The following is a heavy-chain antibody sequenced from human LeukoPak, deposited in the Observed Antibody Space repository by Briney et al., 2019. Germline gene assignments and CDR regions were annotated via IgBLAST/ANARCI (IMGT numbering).Heavy chain of an antibody. V-gene: IGHV4-34*01. CDR1: GGSFSGYY. D-gene: IGHD1-26*01. Sequence: PSETLSLTCAVYGGSFSGYYWSWIRQPPGKGLEWIGEINHSGSTNYNPSLKSRVTISVDTSKNQFSLKLSSVTAADTAVYYCARGYSGSSPYYFDYWAREPWSPSPQ. CDR2: INHSGST. J-gene: IGHJ4*02. CDR3: ARGYSGSSPYYFDY.